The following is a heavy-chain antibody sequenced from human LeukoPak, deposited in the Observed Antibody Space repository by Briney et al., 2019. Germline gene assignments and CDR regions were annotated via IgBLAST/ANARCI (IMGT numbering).Heavy chain of an antibody. D-gene: IGHD3-10*01. Sequence: KASETLSLTCAVYGGSFSGYYWSWIRQPPGKGLEWIGEINHSGSTNYNPSLKSRVTISVDTSKNQFSLKLSSVTAADTAVYYCARVFYYGSGSHDYWGQGTLVTVSS. V-gene: IGHV4-34*01. CDR1: GGSFSGYY. CDR2: INHSGST. J-gene: IGHJ4*02. CDR3: ARVFYYGSGSHDY.